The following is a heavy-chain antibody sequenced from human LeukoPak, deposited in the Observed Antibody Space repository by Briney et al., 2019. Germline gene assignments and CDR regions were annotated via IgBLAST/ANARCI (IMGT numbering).Heavy chain of an antibody. J-gene: IGHJ3*02. Sequence: GGSLRLSCAASRFTFSSYAMSWVRQAPGKGLEWVSAISGSGGAAYYADSVKGRFTISRDNSKNTLYVQMNSLRADDTAVYYCAKGSPTVTTRAAFDIWGQGTLVTVSS. CDR3: AKGSPTVTTRAAFDI. CDR2: ISGSGGAA. D-gene: IGHD4-17*01. V-gene: IGHV3-23*01. CDR1: RFTFSSYA.